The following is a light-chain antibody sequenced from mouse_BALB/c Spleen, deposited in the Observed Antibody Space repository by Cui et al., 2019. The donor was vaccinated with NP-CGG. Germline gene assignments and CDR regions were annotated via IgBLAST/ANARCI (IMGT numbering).Light chain of an antibody. CDR2: GTN. J-gene: IGLJ1*01. Sequence: QAVVTQESALTTSPGETVTLTCRSSTGAVTTSNYANWVQGKPDHLFTGLIGGTNNRAPGVPARFSGSLIGDKAAFTITGAQTEDEAIYFCTLWYSNHWVFGGGTKLTVL. V-gene: IGLV1*01. CDR3: TLWYSNHWV. CDR1: TGAVTTSNY.